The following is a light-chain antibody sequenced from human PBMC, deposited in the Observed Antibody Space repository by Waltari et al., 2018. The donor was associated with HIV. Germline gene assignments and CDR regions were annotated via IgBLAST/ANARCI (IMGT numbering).Light chain of an antibody. CDR2: TNK. Sequence: QSVLTQPPSASGTPGQRATISCSGSSSNIGRNYVNRYQQLPETSPKLLIYTNKRRPAGVPHRYSGSNSGTSASLAISGLRSGDEADYYCAAWDASLSVVFGGGTKLTVL. V-gene: IGLV1-47*01. J-gene: IGLJ2*01. CDR1: SSNIGRNY. CDR3: AAWDASLSVV.